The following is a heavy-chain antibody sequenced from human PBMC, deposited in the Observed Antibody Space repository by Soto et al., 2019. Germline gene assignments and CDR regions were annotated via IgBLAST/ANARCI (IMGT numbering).Heavy chain of an antibody. J-gene: IGHJ4*02. CDR2: IIPIFGTA. CDR3: AAPYGSGSYYNGFDY. D-gene: IGHD3-10*01. V-gene: IGHV1-69*12. CDR1: GGTFSSYA. Sequence: QVQLVQPGAEVKKPGSSVKVSCKASGGTFSSYASSWVRQAPGQGLEWMGGIIPIFGTANYAQKFQGRVTITADESTSTAYMELSSLRSEDTAVYYCAAPYGSGSYYNGFDYWGQGTLVTVSS.